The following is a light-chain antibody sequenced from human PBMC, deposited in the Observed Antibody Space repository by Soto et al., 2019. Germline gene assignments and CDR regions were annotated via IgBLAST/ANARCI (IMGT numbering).Light chain of an antibody. CDR1: SSNIGAGFD. CDR3: QSYHSGNVV. Sequence: QSVLTQPPSVSGAPGQRVTISCSGNSSNIGAGFDVHWYQQLPGAAPKLLIYASTNRPSGVPDRFSGSIDSSSNSASLTISGLKTDDEADYYCQSYHSGNVVFGGGTKLTVL. J-gene: IGLJ2*01. V-gene: IGLV1-40*01. CDR2: AST.